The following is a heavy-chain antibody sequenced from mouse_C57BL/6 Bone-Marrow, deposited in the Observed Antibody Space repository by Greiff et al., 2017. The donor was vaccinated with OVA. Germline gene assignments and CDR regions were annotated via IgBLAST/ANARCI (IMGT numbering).Heavy chain of an antibody. J-gene: IGHJ3*01. V-gene: IGHV3-6*01. CDR3: AGDLPDY. CDR2: ISYDGSN. CDR1: GYSITSGYY. Sequence: VQLQQSGPGLVKPSQSLSLTCSVTGYSITSGYYWNWIRQLPGNKLEWMGYISYDGSNNYNPSLKNKISITRDTSKNQFFLKLNSVTTGDTATYYCAGDLPDYWGQGTLVTVSA.